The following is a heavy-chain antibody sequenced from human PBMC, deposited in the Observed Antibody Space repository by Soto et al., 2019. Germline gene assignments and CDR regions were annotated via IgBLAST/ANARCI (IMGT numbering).Heavy chain of an antibody. Sequence: GGSLRLSCAASGFTFSSYSMNWVRQAPGKGLEWVSYISSSSSTIYYADSVKGRFTISRDNAKNSLYLQMNSLRAEDTAVYYCASIITIFGADYWGQGTLLTVSS. CDR2: ISSSSSTI. V-gene: IGHV3-48*01. J-gene: IGHJ4*02. D-gene: IGHD3-3*01. CDR1: GFTFSSYS. CDR3: ASIITIFGADY.